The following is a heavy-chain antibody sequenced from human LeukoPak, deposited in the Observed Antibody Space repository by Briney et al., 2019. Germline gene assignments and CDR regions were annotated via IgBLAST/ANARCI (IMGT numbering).Heavy chain of an antibody. CDR2: IYYSGST. D-gene: IGHD3-3*01. J-gene: IGHJ6*03. V-gene: IGHV4-39*01. CDR3: ASSGTIFGVPWYYYMDV. Sequence: PSETLSLTCTVSGGSISSSSYYWGWIRQPPGKGLEWIGSIYYSGSTYYNPSLKSRVTISVDTSKNQFSLKLSSVTAADTAVYYCASSGTIFGVPWYYYMDVWGKGTTVTVSS. CDR1: GGSISSSSYY.